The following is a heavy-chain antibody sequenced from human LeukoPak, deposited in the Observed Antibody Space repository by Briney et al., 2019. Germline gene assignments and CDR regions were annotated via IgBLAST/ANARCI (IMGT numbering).Heavy chain of an antibody. D-gene: IGHD2-21*02. CDR3: AKLSGIVVVTAHFDY. Sequence: GGSLRLSCAASGFTFSSYAMSWVRQAPGKGLEWVSAISGSGGSTYYADSVKGRFTISRDNSKNTLYLQMNSLRAEDTAVYYCAKLSGIVVVTAHFDYWGQGTLVTVSS. CDR2: ISGSGGST. CDR1: GFTFSSYA. V-gene: IGHV3-23*01. J-gene: IGHJ4*02.